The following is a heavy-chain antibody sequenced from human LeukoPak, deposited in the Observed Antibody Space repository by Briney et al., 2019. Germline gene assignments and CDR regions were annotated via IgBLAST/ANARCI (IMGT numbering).Heavy chain of an antibody. CDR3: ARNYYDSSGYAGGPDY. CDR2: IYHSGST. D-gene: IGHD3-22*01. V-gene: IGHV4-4*02. CDR1: GGSISSSNW. Sequence: PSETLSLTCAVSGGSISSSNWWSWVRQPPGKGLEWIGEIYHSGSTNYNPSLKSRVTISMDTSKSQFSLKLSSVTAADTAVYYCARNYYDSSGYAGGPDYWGQGTLVTVSS. J-gene: IGHJ4*02.